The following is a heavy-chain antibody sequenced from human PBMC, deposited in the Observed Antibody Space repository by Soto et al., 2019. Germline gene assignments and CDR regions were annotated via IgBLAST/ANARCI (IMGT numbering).Heavy chain of an antibody. Sequence: QVQLVQSGAEVKKPGSSVKVSCKASGGTFRSYAISWVRQAPGQGREWMGGIIPIFGTANYAQKFQGRVTITADESTSTAYMELSSLRSEDTAVYYCARGGYCSGGSCYHGMDVWGQGTTVTVSS. CDR2: IIPIFGTA. D-gene: IGHD2-15*01. V-gene: IGHV1-69*01. CDR3: ARGGYCSGGSCYHGMDV. J-gene: IGHJ6*02. CDR1: GGTFRSYA.